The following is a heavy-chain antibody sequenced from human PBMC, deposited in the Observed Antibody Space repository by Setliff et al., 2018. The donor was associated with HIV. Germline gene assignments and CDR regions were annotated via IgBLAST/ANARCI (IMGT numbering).Heavy chain of an antibody. D-gene: IGHD3-3*01. Sequence: LSLTCTVSGGSISGSYYYWGWIRQPPGKGLEWIGSIYYSGSTYYNPSLKSRVTISVDTSKKKFSLKLTSMTATDTAVYYCASEKKAWSVSDSFYEYWGQGVPVTVSS. CDR3: ASEKKAWSVSDSFYEY. CDR2: IYYSGST. CDR1: GGSISGSYYY. J-gene: IGHJ4*02. V-gene: IGHV4-39*07.